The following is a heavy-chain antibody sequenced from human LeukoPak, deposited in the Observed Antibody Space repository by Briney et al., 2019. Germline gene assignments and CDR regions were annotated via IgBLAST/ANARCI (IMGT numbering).Heavy chain of an antibody. J-gene: IGHJ2*01. V-gene: IGHV4-59*08. Sequence: SETLSLTCAVYGGSFSGYYWSWIRQPPGKGLEWIGYIYYSGSTNYNPSLRSRVTISVDTSKNQFSLKLSSVTAADTAVYYCARHRGELSNSRLYWYFDLWGRGTLVTVSS. CDR3: ARHRGELSNSRLYWYFDL. CDR1: GGSFSGYY. CDR2: IYYSGST. D-gene: IGHD3-16*02.